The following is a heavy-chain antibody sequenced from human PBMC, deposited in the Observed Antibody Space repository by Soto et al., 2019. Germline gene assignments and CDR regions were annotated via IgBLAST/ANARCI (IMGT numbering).Heavy chain of an antibody. D-gene: IGHD3-10*01. CDR2: IKQDGSEK. V-gene: IGHV3-7*03. J-gene: IGHJ5*02. CDR3: AREEESVGSPPSGFHP. Sequence: GGSRRLSCVGSGFTFGKYWMDWLRQTPGKGLEWVANIKQDGSEKLYVDSVRGRFTISRDNAKNSVYLEMNRLRDEDTGVYYCAREEESVGSPPSGFHPWGQGVQVAVSS. CDR1: GFTFGKYW.